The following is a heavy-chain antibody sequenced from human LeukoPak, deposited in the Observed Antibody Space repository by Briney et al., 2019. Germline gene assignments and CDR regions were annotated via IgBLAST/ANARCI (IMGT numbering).Heavy chain of an antibody. V-gene: IGHV1-69*06. CDR1: GGSFSSYA. D-gene: IGHD5-18*01. CDR3: AKQGAARQDYYMDV. CDR2: IIPVFGTA. Sequence: VASVKVSRKASGGSFSSYAISWVRQAPGQGLEWMGRIIPVFGTANYAQKFQERVTITADIVSNTAYLEVTSLTSDDTAVYFCAKQGAARQDYYMDVWGNGTTVTVSS. J-gene: IGHJ6*03.